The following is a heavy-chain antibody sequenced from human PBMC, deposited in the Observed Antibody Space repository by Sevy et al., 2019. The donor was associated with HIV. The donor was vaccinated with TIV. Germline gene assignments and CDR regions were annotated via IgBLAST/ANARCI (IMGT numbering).Heavy chain of an antibody. V-gene: IGHV1-8*01. J-gene: IGHJ6*02. CDR3: ARGRNGRYYYYYYGMDV. D-gene: IGHD4-17*01. Sequence: ASVKVSCKASGYTFTSYDINWVRQATGQGLEWMGWMNPNSGNTGYAQKFQGRVTMTRNTSISTAYMELSSLRSEDTAVYYCARGRNGRYYYYYYGMDVWGQGTTVTVSS. CDR1: GYTFTSYD. CDR2: MNPNSGNT.